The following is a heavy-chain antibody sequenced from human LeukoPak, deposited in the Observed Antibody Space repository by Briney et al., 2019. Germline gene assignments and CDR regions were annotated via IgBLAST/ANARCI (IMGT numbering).Heavy chain of an antibody. CDR1: EFMLTNYA. CDR3: ARAGPNDHRFDY. CDR2: ISYPGTSK. J-gene: IGHJ4*02. V-gene: IGHV3-30-3*01. D-gene: IGHD1-1*01. Sequence: GGSLRLSCAASEFMLTNYAMHWVRQAPGKGLEWVAVISYPGTSKYYADSVKGRFTISRDISTNTLYLQMDSLRAEDTAVYYCARAGPNDHRFDYWGQGTLVTVSS.